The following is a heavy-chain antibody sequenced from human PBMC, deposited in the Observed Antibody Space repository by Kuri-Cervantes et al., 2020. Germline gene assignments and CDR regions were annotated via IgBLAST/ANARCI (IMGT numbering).Heavy chain of an antibody. CDR3: ARWQTHHHIEYYFDY. D-gene: IGHD5-12*01. Sequence: SVKVSCKASGGTFNNYGFSWVRQAPGQGLEWMGGIIPKFYATKYPQKFHGRVTLTTDESTNTAYMELSSLTSDDTAVYYCARWQTHHHIEYYFDYWGQGTLVTVSS. V-gene: IGHV1-69*05. CDR2: IIPKFYAT. CDR1: GGTFNNYG. J-gene: IGHJ4*02.